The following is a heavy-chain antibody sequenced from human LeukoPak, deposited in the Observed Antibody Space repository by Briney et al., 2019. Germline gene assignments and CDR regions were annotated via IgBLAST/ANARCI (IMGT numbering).Heavy chain of an antibody. Sequence: PSETLSFTCTVSGGSINNYYWSWIRQPPGKGLEWIGHISYSGNTNYNSSLRSRVTISVDTSNNQFSLRLSSVTAADTAVYYCARDSYTGNYFEDTFDIWGQGTMVTVSS. V-gene: IGHV4-59*01. CDR1: GGSINNYY. J-gene: IGHJ3*02. D-gene: IGHD1-26*01. CDR2: ISYSGNT. CDR3: ARDSYTGNYFEDTFDI.